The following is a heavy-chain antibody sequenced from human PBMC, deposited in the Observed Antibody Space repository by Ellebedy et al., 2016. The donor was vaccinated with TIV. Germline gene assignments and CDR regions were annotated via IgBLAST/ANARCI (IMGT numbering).Heavy chain of an antibody. J-gene: IGHJ5*02. CDR1: GYIFTSYD. V-gene: IGHV1-8*01. CDR2: MNPNNGNT. CDR3: AGGSQFDP. Sequence: AASVKVSCKASGYIFTSYDINWVRQATGQGLEWMGWMNPNNGNTEYAQKFQGRVIMTRNTSISTAYMELSSLRSEDTAVYYCAGGSQFDPWGQGTLVTVSS.